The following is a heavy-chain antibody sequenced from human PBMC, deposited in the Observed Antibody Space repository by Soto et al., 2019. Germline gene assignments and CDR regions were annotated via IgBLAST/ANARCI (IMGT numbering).Heavy chain of an antibody. CDR1: RFTFSDSW. Sequence: PAGSLRLSFASCRFTFSDSWMSLIRKPPGKGMEWVADIKQDASEKNYVDSVRGRVTISRDNAKNSLYLQMNSLRAEDTAVYYCARDPYYGAIDYWGLGTLVPVS. CDR2: IKQDASEK. D-gene: IGHD3-10*01. V-gene: IGHV3-7*01. CDR3: ARDPYYGAIDY. J-gene: IGHJ4*02.